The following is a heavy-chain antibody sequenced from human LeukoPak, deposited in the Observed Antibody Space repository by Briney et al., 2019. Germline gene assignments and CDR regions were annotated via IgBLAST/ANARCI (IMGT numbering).Heavy chain of an antibody. D-gene: IGHD2-15*01. CDR3: ARPVVASVIRKTNWFDP. V-gene: IGHV3-7*01. CDR2: IKQDGSEK. J-gene: IGHJ5*02. Sequence: GGSLRLSCAASGFTFSSYWMSWVRQAPGKGLEWVANIKQDGSEKYYVDSVKGRFTISRDNAKNSLYLQMNSLRAEDTAVYYCARPVVASVIRKTNWFDPWGQGTLVTVSS. CDR1: GFTFSSYW.